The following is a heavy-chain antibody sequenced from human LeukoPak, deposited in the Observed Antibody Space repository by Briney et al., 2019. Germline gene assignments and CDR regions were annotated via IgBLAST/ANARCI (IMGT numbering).Heavy chain of an antibody. CDR2: ISTEGSST. CDR1: GFTFSNYW. D-gene: IGHD2-2*01. CDR3: ARDRYCTTTRCSDF. V-gene: IGHV3-74*03. Sequence: GGSLRLSCAASGFTFSNYWMHWVRQAPGKGLVWVSRISTEGSSTTYADSVKGRFTISRDNAKNTLYLEMNSLRAEDTAVYYCARDRYCTTTRCSDFWGQGTLVTVSS. J-gene: IGHJ4*02.